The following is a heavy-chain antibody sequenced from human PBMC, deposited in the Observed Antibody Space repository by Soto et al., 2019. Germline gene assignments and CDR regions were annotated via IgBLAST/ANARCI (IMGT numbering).Heavy chain of an antibody. V-gene: IGHV3-23*01. D-gene: IGHD3-10*01. J-gene: IGHJ4*02. Sequence: ESGGGLVQPGGSLRLSCAASGFTFSSYAMSWVRQAPGRGLEWVSAIGVSGYTTYYADSVKGRFTISRDNSKNTLYLQMGSLRAEETAVYYCAKVRRFGELRSLYWGQGTLVTVSS. CDR3: AKVRRFGELRSLY. CDR1: GFTFSSYA. CDR2: IGVSGYTT.